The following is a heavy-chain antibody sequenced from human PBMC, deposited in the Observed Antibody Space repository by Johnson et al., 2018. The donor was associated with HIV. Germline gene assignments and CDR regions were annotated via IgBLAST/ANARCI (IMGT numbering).Heavy chain of an antibody. CDR1: GFTVSSNY. Sequence: VQLVESGGGVVQPGRSLRLSCAASGFTVSSNYMSWVRQAPGKGPEWDSGINWNGGSTGYADSVKGRFTISRDNAKNSLYLQMNSLRAEDTAGYYCAIGDRGLDIWGQGTMVTVSS. J-gene: IGHJ3*02. CDR2: INWNGGST. V-gene: IGHV3-20*04. CDR3: AIGDRGLDI.